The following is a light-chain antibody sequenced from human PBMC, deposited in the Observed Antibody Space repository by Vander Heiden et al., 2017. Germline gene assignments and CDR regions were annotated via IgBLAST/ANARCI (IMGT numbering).Light chain of an antibody. CDR1: ALTKQY. J-gene: IGLJ2*01. CDR3: QSADSSGADVV. Sequence: SYELPQPPPVSVSTGHTARINCSGGALTKQYACWYQQKPGQAPVLVMYKDSERSSGIPDRFSGSSAGTTVTLTISGVQAEDEADYYCQSADSSGADVVFGGGTKLTVL. V-gene: IGLV3-25*03. CDR2: KDS.